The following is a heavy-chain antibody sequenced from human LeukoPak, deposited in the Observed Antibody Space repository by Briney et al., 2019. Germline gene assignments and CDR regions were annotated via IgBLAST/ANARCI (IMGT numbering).Heavy chain of an antibody. CDR3: ARERASVSGSRYNVGDRFSEDWYFDL. D-gene: IGHD3-10*01. Sequence: ASVKVSCKASGYTFTNYAMHWVRQAPGQRLEGMGWINTGNTDTKYSQKFQARVTITRDTSASTAYMELSGLRSEDTAVYYCARERASVSGSRYNVGDRFSEDWYFDLWGRGTLVTVSS. CDR1: GYTFTNYA. J-gene: IGHJ2*01. V-gene: IGHV1-3*04. CDR2: INTGNTDT.